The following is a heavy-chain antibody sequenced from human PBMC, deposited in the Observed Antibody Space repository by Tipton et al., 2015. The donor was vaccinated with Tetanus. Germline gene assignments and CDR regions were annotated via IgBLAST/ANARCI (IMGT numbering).Heavy chain of an antibody. J-gene: IGHJ3*02. CDR1: GYTFTNHY. Sequence: QSGAEVKKPGSSVTVSCQGSGYTFTNHYVHWVRQAPGQGLEWMGMINPSGGYTRSSQTLQGRLKMTRDTTTTTVYMKRSSLRSEDAVVYYCGSWSPVESCDIWGQGTMVTVSS. D-gene: IGHD3-3*01. CDR3: GSWSPVESCDI. CDR2: INPSGGYT. V-gene: IGHV1-46*04.